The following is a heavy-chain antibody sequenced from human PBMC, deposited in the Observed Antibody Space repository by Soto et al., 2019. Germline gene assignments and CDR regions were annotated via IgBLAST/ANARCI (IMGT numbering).Heavy chain of an antibody. CDR2: IKEDGSEK. V-gene: IGHV3-7*01. J-gene: IGHJ3*01. CDR3: ARGEGCSHGTCNACPFDF. Sequence: PVGSLRLSCAASEFTFSDYDMNWVRHSPGKWLEWVANIKEDGSEKYYVDSVKGRFTISRDNAKNSLYLQINSLRAEDTAVYYWARGEGCSHGTCNACPFDFWGQGTLVTVSS. D-gene: IGHD2-15*01. CDR1: EFTFSDYD.